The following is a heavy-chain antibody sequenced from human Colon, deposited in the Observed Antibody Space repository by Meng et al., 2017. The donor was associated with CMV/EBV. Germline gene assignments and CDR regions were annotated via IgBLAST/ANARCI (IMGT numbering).Heavy chain of an antibody. CDR2: IKHDGGVT. D-gene: IGHD3-22*01. CDR1: GFIFSSYW. V-gene: IGHV3-7*03. J-gene: IGHJ4*02. Sequence: GGSLRLSCVASGFIFSSYWMSWVRQAPGKGLEWVATIKHDGGVTYYADSVKGRFTISRDRVSNSLHLQMHSLRGEDTAMYYCARDRMIVDPQGFDYWGQGTLVTVSS. CDR3: ARDRMIVDPQGFDY.